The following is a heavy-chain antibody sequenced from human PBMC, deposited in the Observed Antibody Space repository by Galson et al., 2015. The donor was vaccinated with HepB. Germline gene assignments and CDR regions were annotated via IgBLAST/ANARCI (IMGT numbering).Heavy chain of an antibody. J-gene: IGHJ4*02. CDR2: ISYDGSNK. D-gene: IGHD2-15*01. V-gene: IGHV3-30*18. Sequence: SLRLSCAASGFTFSSYGMHWVRQAPGKGLEWVAVISYDGSNKYYADSVKGRFTISRDNSKNTLYLQMNSLRAEDTAVYYCAKVGYEVVVAAYDYWGQGTLVTVSS. CDR3: AKVGYEVVVAAYDY. CDR1: GFTFSSYG.